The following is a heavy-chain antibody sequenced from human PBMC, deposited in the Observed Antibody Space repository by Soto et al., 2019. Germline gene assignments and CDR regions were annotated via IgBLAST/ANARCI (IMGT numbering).Heavy chain of an antibody. V-gene: IGHV5-51*01. D-gene: IGHD2-15*01. CDR2: IYPGDSDT. Sequence: PGESLKISCKGSGYSFTSYWIGWVRQMPGKGLEWMGIIYPGDSDTRYSPSFQGQVTISADKSISTAYLQWSSLKASDTAMYYCARLDCSGGSCYSGYYYYGMDVWGQGTTVTVSS. CDR3: ARLDCSGGSCYSGYYYYGMDV. CDR1: GYSFTSYW. J-gene: IGHJ6*02.